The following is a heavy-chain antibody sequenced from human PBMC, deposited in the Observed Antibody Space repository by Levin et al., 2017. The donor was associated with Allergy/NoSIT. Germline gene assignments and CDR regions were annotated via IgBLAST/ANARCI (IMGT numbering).Heavy chain of an antibody. V-gene: IGHV5-51*01. CDR3: ARHSVYAPDDY. J-gene: IGHJ4*02. CDR1: GYSFTSYW. CDR2: IYPGDSDT. Sequence: NAGGSLRLSCKGSGYSFTSYWIGWVRQMPGKGLEWMGIIYPGDSDTRYSPSFQGQVTISADKSISTAYLQWSSLKASDTAMYYCARHSVYAPDDYWGQGTLVTVSS. D-gene: IGHD3-10*01.